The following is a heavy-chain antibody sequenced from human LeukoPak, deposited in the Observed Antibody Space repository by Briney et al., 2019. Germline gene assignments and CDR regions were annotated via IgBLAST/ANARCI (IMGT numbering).Heavy chain of an antibody. CDR2: ISGSGGSS. J-gene: IGHJ4*02. Sequence: PGGSLRLSCAASGFTFSSYAMSWVRQAPGKGLEWVSAISGSGGSSYYADSVKGRFTISRDNAKNSLFLQMNSLRAEDTAVYYCATPMDYYDSNKYPPGGDWGQGTLVTVSS. CDR1: GFTFSSYA. D-gene: IGHD3-22*01. V-gene: IGHV3-23*01. CDR3: ATPMDYYDSNKYPPGGD.